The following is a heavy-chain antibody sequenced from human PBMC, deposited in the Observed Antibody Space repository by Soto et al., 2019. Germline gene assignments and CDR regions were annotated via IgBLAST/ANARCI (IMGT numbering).Heavy chain of an antibody. CDR1: GFTFSSYW. V-gene: IGHV3-7*01. CDR2: IKEDGSEK. D-gene: IGHD3-10*01. Sequence: PGGSLRLSCAASGFTFSSYWMSWVRQAPGKGLEWVANIKEDGSEKYSVASVKGRFTISRDNANNIVYLQMNTLSAEDTAVYYCARFLGSASYYDYWGQGTLVTVS. CDR3: ARFLGSASYYDY. J-gene: IGHJ4*02.